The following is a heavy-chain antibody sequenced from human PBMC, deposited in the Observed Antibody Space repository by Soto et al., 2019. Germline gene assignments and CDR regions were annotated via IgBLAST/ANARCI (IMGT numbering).Heavy chain of an antibody. V-gene: IGHV3-30*04. CDR3: AGRSGSSDY. CDR1: GFTFSNYT. Sequence: QVQLVESGGGVVQPGRSLRLSCAASGFTFSNYTMHWVRQAPGKGLEWVALISYDEIDKYFADAVKGRFTISRDNSKNTLDLQMDSLRAEDAAVYYCAGRSGSSDYWGGGTLVTVSS. J-gene: IGHJ4*01. D-gene: IGHD3-10*01. CDR2: ISYDEIDK.